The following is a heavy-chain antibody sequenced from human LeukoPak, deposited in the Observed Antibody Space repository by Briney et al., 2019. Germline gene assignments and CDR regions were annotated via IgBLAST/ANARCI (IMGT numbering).Heavy chain of an antibody. D-gene: IGHD2-2*01. CDR3: ARHEIVVVPAAINYYYYGMDV. CDR1: GGSFSGYY. J-gene: IGHJ6*02. V-gene: IGHV4-34*01. Sequence: PSETLSLTCAVYGGSFSGYYWSWIRQPPGKGLEWIGEINHSGSTNYNPSLKSRVTISVDTSKNQFSLKLSSVTAADTAVYYCARHEIVVVPAAINYYYYGMDVWGQGTTVTVSS. CDR2: INHSGST.